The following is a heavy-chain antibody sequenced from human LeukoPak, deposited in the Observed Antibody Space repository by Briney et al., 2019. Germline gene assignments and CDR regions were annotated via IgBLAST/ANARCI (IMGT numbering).Heavy chain of an antibody. CDR1: GFTFSRYA. Sequence: GGSLRLSCAASGFTFSRYAIHWVRQAPGKGLEWVALISYDGTNKYYTDSVRGRFTISRDNSKNTLYLQMNTLRPEDTAVYYCARDETWAGGYIDYWGQGTLVTVSS. CDR3: ARDETWAGGYIDY. J-gene: IGHJ4*02. D-gene: IGHD2-8*02. CDR2: ISYDGTNK. V-gene: IGHV3-30-3*01.